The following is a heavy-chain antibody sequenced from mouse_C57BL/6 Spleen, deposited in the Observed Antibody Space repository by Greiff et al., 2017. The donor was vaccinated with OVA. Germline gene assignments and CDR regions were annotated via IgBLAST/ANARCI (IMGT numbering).Heavy chain of an antibody. CDR3: ARYSSGYYYAMDY. V-gene: IGHV1-80*01. D-gene: IGHD3-2*02. J-gene: IGHJ4*01. CDR2: IYPGDGDT. Sequence: QVTLKVSGAELVKPGASVKISCKASGYAFSSYWMNWVKQRPGKGLEWIGQIYPGDGDTNYNGKFKGKATLTADKSSSTAYMQLSSLTSEDSAVYFCARYSSGYYYAMDYWGQGTSVTVSS. CDR1: GYAFSSYW.